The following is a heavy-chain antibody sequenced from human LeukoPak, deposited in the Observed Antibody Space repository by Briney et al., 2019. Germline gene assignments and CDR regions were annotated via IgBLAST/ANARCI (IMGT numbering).Heavy chain of an antibody. J-gene: IGHJ6*03. D-gene: IGHD3-3*01. Sequence: ASVKVSCKASGYTFTSYDINWVRQATGQGLEWMGWMNPNSGNTGYAQKFQGRATMTRNTSISTAYMELSSLRSEDTAVYYCARAPDYDFWSGYYLTGPMDVWGKGTTVTVSS. CDR1: GYTFTSYD. CDR2: MNPNSGNT. V-gene: IGHV1-8*01. CDR3: ARAPDYDFWSGYYLTGPMDV.